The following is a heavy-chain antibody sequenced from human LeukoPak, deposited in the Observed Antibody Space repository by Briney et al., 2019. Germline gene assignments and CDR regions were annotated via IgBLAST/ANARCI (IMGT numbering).Heavy chain of an antibody. CDR2: ISAYNGNT. CDR3: ARVIGEGRLDY. Sequence: ASVKVSCKACGYVFTSYGISWVRQAPGQGLEWMGWISAYNGNTNYAQKLQGRVTMTTDTSTSTAYMELRSLISDDTAVYYCARVIGEGRLDYWGQGTLVTVSS. D-gene: IGHD3-16*02. V-gene: IGHV1-18*01. CDR1: GYVFTSYG. J-gene: IGHJ4*02.